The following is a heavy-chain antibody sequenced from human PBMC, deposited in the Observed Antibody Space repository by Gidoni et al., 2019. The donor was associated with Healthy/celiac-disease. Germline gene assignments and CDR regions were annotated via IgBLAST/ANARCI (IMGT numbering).Heavy chain of an antibody. D-gene: IGHD2-21*02. Sequence: QLQLQESGPGLVKPSETLSLTCTVSGGSISSSSYYWGWIRQPPGKGLEWIGSIYYSGSTYYNPSRKSRVTISVDTSKNQFSLKLSSVTAADTAVYYCARHPSSDCGGDCYPTWFDPWGQGTLVTVSS. CDR2: IYYSGST. J-gene: IGHJ5*02. V-gene: IGHV4-39*01. CDR1: GGSISSSSYY. CDR3: ARHPSSDCGGDCYPTWFDP.